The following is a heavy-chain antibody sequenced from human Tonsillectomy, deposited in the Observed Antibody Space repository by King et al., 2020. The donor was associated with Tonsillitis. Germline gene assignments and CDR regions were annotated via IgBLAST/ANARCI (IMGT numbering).Heavy chain of an antibody. J-gene: IGHJ2*01. CDR3: AGFYGDYEPFDV. CDR2: IDYSGST. D-gene: IGHD4-17*01. V-gene: IGHV4-39*01. CDR1: GGSISSSTYY. Sequence: VQLQESGPGLVKPSETLSLTCTVSGGSISSSTYYWGWIRQPPGKGLEWIGSIDYSGSTSYNPSLKSRVTISVDTSKNQFSLRLNSVTAADTAVYCCAGFYGDYEPFDVWGRGTLVTVSS.